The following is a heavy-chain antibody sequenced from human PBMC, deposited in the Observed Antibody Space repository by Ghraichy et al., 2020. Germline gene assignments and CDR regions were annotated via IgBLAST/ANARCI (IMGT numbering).Heavy chain of an antibody. Sequence: GGSLRLSCAASGFTFSNAWMSWVRQAPGKGLEWVGRIKSKTDGGTTDYAAPVKGRFTISRDDSKNTLYLQMNSLKTEDTAVYYCTTDVEQLAFFGWFDPWGQGTLVTVSS. J-gene: IGHJ5*02. CDR2: IKSKTDGGTT. CDR1: GFTFSNAW. CDR3: TTDVEQLAFFGWFDP. V-gene: IGHV3-15*01. D-gene: IGHD6-6*01.